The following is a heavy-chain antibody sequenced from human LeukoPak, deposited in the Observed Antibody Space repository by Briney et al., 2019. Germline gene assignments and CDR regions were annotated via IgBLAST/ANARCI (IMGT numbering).Heavy chain of an antibody. CDR3: AREGITMIVVEPYFDY. Sequence: GGSLRLSCAASGFTVSSNYMSWVRQAPGKGLEWVSVIYSGGSTYYADSVKGRFTISRDNSKNTLYLQMNSLRAEDTAVYYCAREGITMIVVEPYFDYWGQGTLVTVSS. V-gene: IGHV3-53*01. CDR1: GFTVSSNY. CDR2: IYSGGST. J-gene: IGHJ4*02. D-gene: IGHD3-22*01.